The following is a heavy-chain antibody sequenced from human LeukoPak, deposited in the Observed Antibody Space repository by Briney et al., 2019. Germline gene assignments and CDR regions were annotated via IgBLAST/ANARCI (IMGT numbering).Heavy chain of an antibody. D-gene: IGHD6-6*01. J-gene: IGHJ5*02. Sequence: PSETLFLTCTVSGGSLSGYYWSWIRQPPGKGLEWIGYIYYSGSTNYNPSLKSRVTISVDTSEDQSSLKLTSLTAADTAVDYCARYREYSSSGLVWFDPWGQGMVVTVSS. CDR1: GGSLSGYY. CDR3: ARYREYSSSGLVWFDP. V-gene: IGHV4-59*08. CDR2: IYYSGST.